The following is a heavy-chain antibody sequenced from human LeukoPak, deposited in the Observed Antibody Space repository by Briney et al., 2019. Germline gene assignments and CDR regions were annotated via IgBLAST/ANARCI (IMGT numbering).Heavy chain of an antibody. CDR2: IYSGGST. CDR3: ARDRTGQQLISRKEYYYMDV. Sequence: GGSLRLSCAASGFTVSSNYMSWVRQAPGKGLEWVSIIYSGGSTYYAGSVKGRFTISRDNSKNTLYLQINSLRAEDTAVYYCARDRTGQQLISRKEYYYMDVWGKGTTVTISS. D-gene: IGHD4-11*01. V-gene: IGHV3-66*01. J-gene: IGHJ6*03. CDR1: GFTVSSNY.